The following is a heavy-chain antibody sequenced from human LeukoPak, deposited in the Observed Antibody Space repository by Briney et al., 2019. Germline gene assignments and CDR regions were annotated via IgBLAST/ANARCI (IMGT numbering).Heavy chain of an antibody. CDR3: ASYLGTGSGTTYYYYGMDV. J-gene: IGHJ6*02. CDR1: GFTFSSYR. CDR2: ISCSSRYI. D-gene: IGHD1-1*01. V-gene: IGHV3-21*01. Sequence: GGALRLSCAASGFTFSSYRMNWVRQAPGKGLEWVSSISCSSRYIYYADSVKGRFTISRDNAKNSLYLQMNSLRAEDTAVYYCASYLGTGSGTTYYYYGMDVWGQGTTVTVSS.